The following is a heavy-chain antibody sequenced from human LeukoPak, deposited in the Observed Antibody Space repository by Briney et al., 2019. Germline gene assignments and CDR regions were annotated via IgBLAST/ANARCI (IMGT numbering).Heavy chain of an antibody. CDR2: INPSGGST. V-gene: IGHV1-46*01. CDR1: GYTFTGYY. CDR3: ARAPVDTAMGFDY. J-gene: IGHJ4*02. D-gene: IGHD5-18*01. Sequence: ASVKLSCKASGYTFTGYYMHWVRQAPGQGLQWMGIINPSGGSTSYAQKFQGRVTMTRDTSTSTVYMEVSSLRSEDTAVYYCARAPVDTAMGFDYWGQGTLVTVSS.